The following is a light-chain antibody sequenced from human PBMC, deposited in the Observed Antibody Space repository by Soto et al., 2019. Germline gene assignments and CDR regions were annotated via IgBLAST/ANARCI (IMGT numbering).Light chain of an antibody. Sequence: DIQLTQSPSFLSASVGDRVTITCRASQGISSYLAWYQQKPGKAPKLLIYAASTLQSGVPSRFSGSGSGTEFTLPISSLQPEDFATYYCQQLNSFGPGNKVDIK. CDR2: AAS. CDR3: QQLNS. CDR1: QGISSY. J-gene: IGKJ3*01. V-gene: IGKV1-9*01.